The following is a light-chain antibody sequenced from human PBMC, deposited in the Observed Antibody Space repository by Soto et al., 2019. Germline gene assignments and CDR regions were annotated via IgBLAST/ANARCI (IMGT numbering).Light chain of an antibody. CDR3: ATWDSSRLV. CDR1: SSNIGSNY. CDR2: DNS. V-gene: IGLV1-51*01. Sequence: QSVLTQPPSVSAAPGQKVTISCSGSSSNIGSNYVSWYQQLPGAAPKLLIYDNSQRPSGIPDRFSGSKSGTSATLGITGLQTGDEADYHCATWDSSRLVYGGGTKVTVL. J-gene: IGLJ2*01.